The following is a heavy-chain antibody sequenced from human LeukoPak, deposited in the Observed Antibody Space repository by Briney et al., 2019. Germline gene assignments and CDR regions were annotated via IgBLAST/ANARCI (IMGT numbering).Heavy chain of an antibody. CDR1: GFTVSS. Sequence: PGGSLGLSCEASGFTVSSMSWVRQAPGKGLEWVSVIYSGGSTYYADSVKGRFTISRDNSKNTMYLQMNSLRAEDTAVYYCARDHYDSSGYYYFDHWGQGTLVTVSS. J-gene: IGHJ4*02. V-gene: IGHV3-66*01. D-gene: IGHD3-22*01. CDR3: ARDHYDSSGYYYFDH. CDR2: IYSGGST.